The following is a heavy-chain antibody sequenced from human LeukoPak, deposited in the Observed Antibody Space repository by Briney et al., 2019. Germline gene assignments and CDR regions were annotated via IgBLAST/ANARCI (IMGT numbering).Heavy chain of an antibody. J-gene: IGHJ4*02. CDR1: GFTFNNYG. CDR3: AKHTAGTKALDY. CDR2: ISGSGSST. D-gene: IGHD1-1*01. Sequence: GGSLRLSCAASGFTFNNYGMSWVRQAPGKGPEWFSSISGSGSSTFYADSVKGRFTISRGNSKNTLYLQMNSLRAEDTAVYYCAKHTAGTKALDYWGQGTLVTVSS. V-gene: IGHV3-23*01.